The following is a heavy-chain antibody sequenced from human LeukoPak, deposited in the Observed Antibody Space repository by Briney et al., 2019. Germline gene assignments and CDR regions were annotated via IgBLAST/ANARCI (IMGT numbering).Heavy chain of an antibody. D-gene: IGHD3-22*01. J-gene: IGHJ3*02. CDR3: ASEGDSSGYGAFDI. V-gene: IGHV1-69*13. CDR1: GGTFSSYA. Sequence: ASVKVSCKASGGTFSSYAISWVRQAPGQGLEWMGGIIPILGTANCAQKFQGRVTITADESTSTAYMELSSLRSEDTAVYYCASEGDSSGYGAFDIWGQGTMVTVSS. CDR2: IIPILGTA.